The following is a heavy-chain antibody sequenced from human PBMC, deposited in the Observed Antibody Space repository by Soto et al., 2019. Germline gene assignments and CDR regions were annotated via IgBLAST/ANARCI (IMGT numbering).Heavy chain of an antibody. CDR3: GRGGHVVVVTAALDA. CDR2: VNTSGGHT. D-gene: IGHD2-21*02. CDR1: GDTFSDYY. J-gene: IGHJ5*02. V-gene: IGHV1-46*01. Sequence: QVQLMQSGAEVKKPGASVKVSCMASGDTFSDYYIHWVRQAPGQGLEWMGRVNTSGGHTTYAQHCVSRAASARDPSHRTVYLERTSLPSDVTAICYCGRGGHVVVVTAALDAGGQGTLGPVSS.